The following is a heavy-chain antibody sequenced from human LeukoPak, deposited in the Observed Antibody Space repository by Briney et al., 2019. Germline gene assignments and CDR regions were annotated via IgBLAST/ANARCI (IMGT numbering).Heavy chain of an antibody. CDR3: AKASVGSDDFWSGYAAEYFQH. Sequence: PGGSLRLSCAASGFTFSSYAMSWVRQAPGKGLEWVSAISGSGGSTYYADSVKGRFTISRDNSKNTLYLQMNSLRAEDTAVYYCAKASVGSDDFWSGYAAEYFQHWGQGTLVTVSS. D-gene: IGHD3-3*01. J-gene: IGHJ1*01. CDR1: GFTFSSYA. V-gene: IGHV3-23*01. CDR2: ISGSGGST.